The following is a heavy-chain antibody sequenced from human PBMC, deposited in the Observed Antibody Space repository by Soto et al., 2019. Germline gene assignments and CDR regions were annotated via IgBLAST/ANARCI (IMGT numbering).Heavy chain of an antibody. CDR2: IYWDDDK. Sequence: QITLKESGPTLVKPTQTLTLTCTFSGFSLITTGVAVGWVRQPPGKGLEWLALIYWDDDKRYSPSLQSRLTITKDTSKKQVVLTMTNMDPVDTATYFCARHKSGSYFSNWGQGTLVTVSS. CDR1: GFSLITTGVA. CDR3: ARHKSGSYFSN. V-gene: IGHV2-5*02. J-gene: IGHJ4*02. D-gene: IGHD1-26*01.